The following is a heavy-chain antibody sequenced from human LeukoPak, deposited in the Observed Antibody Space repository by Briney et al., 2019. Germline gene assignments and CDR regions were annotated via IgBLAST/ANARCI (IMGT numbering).Heavy chain of an antibody. J-gene: IGHJ3*02. CDR2: ISSGSSYI. Sequence: PGGSLRLSCAGSGFTFSSYSMNWVRQAPGKGLEWVSSISSGSSYIYYADSVKGRFTISRDNAKNSLYLQMNSLRAEDTAVYYCARVGVVIPDAFDIWGQGTMVTVSS. CDR1: GFTFSSYS. D-gene: IGHD3-3*01. CDR3: ARVGVVIPDAFDI. V-gene: IGHV3-21*01.